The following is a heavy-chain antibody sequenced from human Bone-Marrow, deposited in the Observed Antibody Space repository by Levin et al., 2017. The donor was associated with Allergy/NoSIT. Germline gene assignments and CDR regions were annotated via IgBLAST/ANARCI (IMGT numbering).Heavy chain of an antibody. Sequence: AGGSLRLSCAASGFDFSASATHWVRQAPGKGLEWVGRIRNKVGKYATTYAPSLRGRFTISRDDSKNTAFLHMDSLETEDTAIYYCTNTHGPIYGDYDDYWGQGTLVTVSS. J-gene: IGHJ4*02. CDR3: TNTHGPIYGDYDDY. D-gene: IGHD4-17*01. CDR1: GFDFSASA. CDR2: IRNKVGKYAT. V-gene: IGHV3-73*01.